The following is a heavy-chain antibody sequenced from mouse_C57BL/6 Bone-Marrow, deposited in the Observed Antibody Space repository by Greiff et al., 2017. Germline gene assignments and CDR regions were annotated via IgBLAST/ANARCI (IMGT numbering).Heavy chain of an antibody. J-gene: IGHJ1*03. D-gene: IGHD1-1*02. CDR2: IYPGGGYT. Sequence: QVQLQQSGAELVRPGTSVKMSCKASGYTFTNYWIGWAKQRPGHGLEWIGDIYPGGGYTNYNEKFKGKATLTADKSSSTAYMQFSSLTSEDSAIYYCARGTMPTVRDWYFDVWGTGTTVTVSS. CDR3: ARGTMPTVRDWYFDV. V-gene: IGHV1-63*01. CDR1: GYTFTNYW.